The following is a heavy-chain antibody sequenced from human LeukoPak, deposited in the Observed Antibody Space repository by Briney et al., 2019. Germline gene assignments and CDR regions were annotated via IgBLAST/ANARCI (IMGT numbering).Heavy chain of an antibody. D-gene: IGHD2-15*01. CDR1: GGTFSSYA. CDR2: IIPTFGTA. V-gene: IGHV1-69*06. J-gene: IGHJ4*02. CDR3: ASSGLGCSGGSCYGLACYY. Sequence: SVKVSCKASGGTFSSYAISWVRQAPGQGLEWMGGIIPTFGTANYAQKFQGRVTITADKSTSTAYMELSSLRSEDTAVYYCASSGLGCSGGSCYGLACYYWGQGTLVTVSS.